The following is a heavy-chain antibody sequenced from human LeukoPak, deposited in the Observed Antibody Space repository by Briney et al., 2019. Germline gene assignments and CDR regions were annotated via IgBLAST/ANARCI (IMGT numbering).Heavy chain of an antibody. CDR3: AKDRYDFWSGYAPSYYYYGMDV. D-gene: IGHD3-3*01. CDR2: ISGSGGST. J-gene: IGHJ6*02. CDR1: GFTFSSYA. Sequence: GGSLRLSCAASGFTFSSYAMSWVRQAPGKGLEWVSAISGSGGSTYYADSVKGQFTISRDNSKNTLYLQMNSLRAEDTAVYYCAKDRYDFWSGYAPSYYYYGMDVWGQGTTVTVSS. V-gene: IGHV3-23*01.